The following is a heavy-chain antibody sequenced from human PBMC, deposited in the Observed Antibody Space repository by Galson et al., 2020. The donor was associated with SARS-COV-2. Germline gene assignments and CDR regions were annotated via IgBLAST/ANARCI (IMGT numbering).Heavy chain of an antibody. CDR1: GGSISSYY. CDR3: ARGFDR. J-gene: IGHJ5*02. V-gene: IGHV4-59*08. CDR2: IYYSGST. Sequence: SETLSLTCTVSGGSISSYYWSWIRQPPGKGLEWIGYIYYSGSTKCNPSLKSRVTISVDTSKNQFSLKLSSLIAADTAVYYCARGFDRWGQGTLVTVSS.